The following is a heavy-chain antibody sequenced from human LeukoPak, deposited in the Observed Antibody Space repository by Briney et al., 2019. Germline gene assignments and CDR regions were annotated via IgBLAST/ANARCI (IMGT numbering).Heavy chain of an antibody. J-gene: IGHJ6*03. CDR3: ARAKIAAPRVYYYYYMDV. CDR2: IIPIFGTA. D-gene: IGHD6-6*01. Sequence: SVKVSCKASGGTFSSYAISWVRQAPGQGLEWMGGIIPIFGTANYAQKFQGRVTITADESTSTAYMELSSLRSEDTAVYYCARAKIAAPRVYYYYYMDVWGKGTTVTVSS. V-gene: IGHV1-69*01. CDR1: GGTFSSYA.